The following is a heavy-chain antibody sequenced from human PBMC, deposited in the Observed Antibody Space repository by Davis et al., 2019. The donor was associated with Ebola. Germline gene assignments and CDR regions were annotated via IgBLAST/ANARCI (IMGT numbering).Heavy chain of an antibody. CDR2: IYSGGST. CDR1: GFTVSSNY. CDR3: VRAYGSESYYNRPGDY. V-gene: IGHV3-53*05. J-gene: IGHJ4*02. Sequence: PGGSLRLSCAASGFTVSSNYMSWVRQAPGKGLEWVSVIYSGGSTYYADSVKGRFTITRDSSKNTLYLQMSSLRAEDTAVYYCVRAYGSESYYNRPGDYWGQGTLVTVSS. D-gene: IGHD3-10*01.